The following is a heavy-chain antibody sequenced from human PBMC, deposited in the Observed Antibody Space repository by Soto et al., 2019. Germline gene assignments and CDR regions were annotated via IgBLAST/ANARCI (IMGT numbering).Heavy chain of an antibody. D-gene: IGHD2-15*01. CDR2: ISAYNGNT. Sequence: QVQLVQSGAEVKKPGASVKVSCKASGYTFTSYGISWVRQAPGQGLEWMGWISAYNGNTNYAQKLQGRVTMTTDTATSTAYMELRSLRCDDTAVYYCARDELADIVVVVAAPGYYYYGMDVWGQGTTVTVSS. CDR1: GYTFTSYG. J-gene: IGHJ6*02. V-gene: IGHV1-18*01. CDR3: ARDELADIVVVVAAPGYYYYGMDV.